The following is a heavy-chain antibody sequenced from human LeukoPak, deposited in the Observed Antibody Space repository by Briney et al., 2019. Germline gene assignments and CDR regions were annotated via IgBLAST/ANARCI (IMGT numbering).Heavy chain of an antibody. CDR3: ARDRGRSRGGAVAGTRFDY. D-gene: IGHD6-19*01. Sequence: GSLRLSCAASGFTFSSYSMNWVRQAPGKGLEWIGSIYQSGSTYYNPSLKSRVTISVDTSKNQLSLKLSSVTAADTAVYYCARDRGRSRGGAVAGTRFDYWGQGTLVTVSS. CDR2: IYQSGST. CDR1: GFTFSSYS. J-gene: IGHJ4*02. V-gene: IGHV4-38-2*02.